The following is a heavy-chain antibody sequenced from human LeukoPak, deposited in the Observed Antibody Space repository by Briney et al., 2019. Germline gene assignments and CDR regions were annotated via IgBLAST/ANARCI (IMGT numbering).Heavy chain of an antibody. D-gene: IGHD3-22*01. CDR3: ARSSHSSGLDY. J-gene: IGHJ4*02. CDR1: GFTFSDYY. CDR2: ISSFGTTK. Sequence: GGSLRLSCAASGFTFSDYYMSWIRQAPGKGLEWISYISSFGTTKFYADAVKGRFTVSRDNAMELVFLQMSGLRPEDTAVYYCARSSHSSGLDYWGQGTLVTVSS. V-gene: IGHV3-11*04.